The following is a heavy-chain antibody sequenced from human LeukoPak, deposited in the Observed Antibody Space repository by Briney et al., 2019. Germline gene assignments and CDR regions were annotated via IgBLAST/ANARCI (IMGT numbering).Heavy chain of an antibody. CDR1: GFTFSSYG. CDR3: ARGHYDFWSGYYSDY. V-gene: IGHV3-30*02. J-gene: IGHJ4*02. D-gene: IGHD3-3*01. CDR2: IRYDGSNK. Sequence: GGSLRLSCAASGFTFSSYGMHWVRQAPGKGLEWVAFIRYDGSNKYYADSVKGRFTISRDNSKNTLYLQMNSLGAEDTAVYYCARGHYDFWSGYYSDYWGQGTLVTVSS.